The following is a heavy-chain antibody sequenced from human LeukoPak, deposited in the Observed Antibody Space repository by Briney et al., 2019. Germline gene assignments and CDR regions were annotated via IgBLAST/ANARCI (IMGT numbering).Heavy chain of an antibody. J-gene: IGHJ4*02. Sequence: SETLSLTCTVSGGSISSSSYYWGWIRQPPGKGLEWIGSIYYSGSTHYNPSLKGRVTISVDTSKNQFSLKLSSVTAADTAVYYCARHEESILVATSNYFDYWGQGTLVTVSS. CDR2: IYYSGST. V-gene: IGHV4-39*01. D-gene: IGHD5-12*01. CDR3: ARHEESILVATSNYFDY. CDR1: GGSISSSSYY.